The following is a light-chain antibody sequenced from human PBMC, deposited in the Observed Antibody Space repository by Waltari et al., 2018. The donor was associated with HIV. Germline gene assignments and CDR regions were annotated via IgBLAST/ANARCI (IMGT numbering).Light chain of an antibody. CDR3: NSRDSSGHWF. CDR1: SARSYY. Sequence: SSEPAHDPAVSVALGQSVRPTCQGASARSYYASWYQQKPGQAPVLVVSGENNRPSGIPDRFSGSRSGNTASLTIAGAQTEDEADYYCNSRDSSGHWFFGGGTKVTVL. CDR2: GEN. J-gene: IGLJ3*02. V-gene: IGLV3-19*01.